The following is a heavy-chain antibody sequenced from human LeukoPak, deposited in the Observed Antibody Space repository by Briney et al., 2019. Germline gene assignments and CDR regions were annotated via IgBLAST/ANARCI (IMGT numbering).Heavy chain of an antibody. CDR2: ISAYNGNT. CDR1: GYTLTGHY. D-gene: IGHD2-15*01. Sequence: RASVKVSCKASGYTLTGHYMHWVRQAPGQGLERMGWISAYNGNTNYAQKLQGRVTMTTDTSTSTAYMELRSLRSDDTAVYYCARTPDTDIVVVVAATSYYYMDVWGKGTTVTVSS. J-gene: IGHJ6*03. CDR3: ARTPDTDIVVVVAATSYYYMDV. V-gene: IGHV1-18*04.